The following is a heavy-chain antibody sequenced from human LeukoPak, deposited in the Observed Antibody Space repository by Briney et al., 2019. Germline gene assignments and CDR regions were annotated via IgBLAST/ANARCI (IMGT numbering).Heavy chain of an antibody. V-gene: IGHV3-74*01. J-gene: IGHJ6*03. Sequence: GGSLRLSCAASGFTFSSYWMHWVRQAPGKGLVWVSRINSDGSSTSYADSVKGRFTISRDNAKNTLYLQMNSLRAEDTAVYYCARGQRAHVEWSYYMDVWGKGTTVIVSS. CDR1: GFTFSSYW. CDR2: INSDGSST. CDR3: ARGQRAHVEWSYYMDV. D-gene: IGHD3-3*01.